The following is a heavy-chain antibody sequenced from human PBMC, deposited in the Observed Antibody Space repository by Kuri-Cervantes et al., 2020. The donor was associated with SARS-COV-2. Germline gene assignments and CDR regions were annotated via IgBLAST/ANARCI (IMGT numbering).Heavy chain of an antibody. D-gene: IGHD4-17*01. CDR2: ISSSSSTI. V-gene: IGHV3-48*01. Sequence: GGSLRLSCAASGFTFSSYSMNWVRQAPGKGLEWVSYISSSSSTIYYADSVKGRFTISRDNSKNTLYLQMNSLRAEDTAVYYCAKPYGDYFGPNGYWGQGTLVTVSS. CDR1: GFTFSSYS. J-gene: IGHJ4*02. CDR3: AKPYGDYFGPNGY.